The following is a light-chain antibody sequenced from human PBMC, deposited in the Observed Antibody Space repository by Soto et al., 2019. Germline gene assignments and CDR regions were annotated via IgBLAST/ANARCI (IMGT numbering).Light chain of an antibody. J-gene: IGLJ1*01. Sequence: QSVLTQPASVSGSPGRSITISCTVTSSDVGDYNYVSWYQQYPGKAPKLMIHEVNHRPSGVSDRFSGSKSGNTASLTISGLQAEDEVDYYCSSYTSSNTYVFGTGTKVTVL. CDR3: SSYTSSNTYV. V-gene: IGLV2-14*01. CDR2: EVN. CDR1: SSDVGDYNY.